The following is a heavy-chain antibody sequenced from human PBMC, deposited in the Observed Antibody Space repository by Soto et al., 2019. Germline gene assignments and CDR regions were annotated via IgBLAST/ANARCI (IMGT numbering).Heavy chain of an antibody. J-gene: IGHJ4*02. V-gene: IGHV3-30-3*01. CDR3: ARGGFIAVAAACDY. D-gene: IGHD6-19*01. Sequence: GGSLRLSCVASGFTFSNYAMYWVRQAPGKGLEWVAGISYDGSNKYYADSVKGRFTISRDNSKNTLYLQMNSLRAEDTALYYCARGGFIAVAAACDYWGQGTLVTVSS. CDR1: GFTFSNYA. CDR2: ISYDGSNK.